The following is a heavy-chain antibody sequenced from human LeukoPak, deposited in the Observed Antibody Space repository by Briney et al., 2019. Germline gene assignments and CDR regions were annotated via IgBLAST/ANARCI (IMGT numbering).Heavy chain of an antibody. D-gene: IGHD4-23*01. CDR1: GFTFSDYY. CDR2: ISSSGSTI. J-gene: IGHJ6*02. Sequence: GGSLRLSCAASGFTFSDYYMSWIRQAPGKGLERVSYISSSGSTIYYADSVKGRFTISRDNAKNSLYLQMNSLRAEDTAVYYCATATVAIYGMDVWGQGTTVTVSS. V-gene: IGHV3-11*01. CDR3: ATATVAIYGMDV.